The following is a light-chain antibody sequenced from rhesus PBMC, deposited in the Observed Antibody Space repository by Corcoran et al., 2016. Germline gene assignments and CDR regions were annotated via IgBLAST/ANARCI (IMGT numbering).Light chain of an antibody. V-gene: IGKV1-22*01. CDR1: QSLSSW. Sequence: DIQMTQSPSSLSASVGDTVTITCRASQSLSSWLDWYQQKPGKAPKLLIYQASSLQSGVPSRFSGSGSGTDFTLTISSLQPEDFATYYCLQYSSSPWTFGQGTKVEIK. CDR2: QAS. CDR3: LQYSSSPWT. J-gene: IGKJ1*01.